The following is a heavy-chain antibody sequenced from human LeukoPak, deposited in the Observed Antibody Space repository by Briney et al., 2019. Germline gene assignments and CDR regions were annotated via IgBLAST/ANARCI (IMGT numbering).Heavy chain of an antibody. CDR3: ARGDGYNDAEYLQH. V-gene: IGHV3-33*07. Sequence: GGSLRLSCAASGFTFSTYHMYWIRQAPGKGLEWVAVIWYDGSNKYYGDSVKGRFTISRDNSKKTLYLQMNSLRVEDTAVYYCARGDGYNDAEYLQHWGQGTLVTVS. J-gene: IGHJ1*01. CDR2: IWYDGSNK. D-gene: IGHD5-24*01. CDR1: GFTFSTYH.